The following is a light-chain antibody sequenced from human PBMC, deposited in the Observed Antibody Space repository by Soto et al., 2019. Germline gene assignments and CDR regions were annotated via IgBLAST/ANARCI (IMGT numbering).Light chain of an antibody. CDR1: QDIGTW. CDR2: RAS. J-gene: IGKJ1*01. Sequence: DIQMTQSPSTLSASVGDRVTITCRASQDIGTWLAWYQQKPEKAPKVLIYRASHLESGVPSRFSASGSGTEFSLTINSLQADDFAVYYCQQYNSYSRTFGQGTKVDIK. V-gene: IGKV1-5*03. CDR3: QQYNSYSRT.